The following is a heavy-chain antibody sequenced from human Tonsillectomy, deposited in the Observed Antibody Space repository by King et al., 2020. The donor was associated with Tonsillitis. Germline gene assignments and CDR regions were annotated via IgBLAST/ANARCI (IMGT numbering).Heavy chain of an antibody. CDR2: INPNSGGT. CDR3: ARDRRIAAAVEQGEFAY. Sequence: VQLVESGAEVKKPGASVKVSCKASGYTFTGYYMHWVRQAPGQGLEWMGWINPNSGGTNYAQKFQGWVTMTRDTSISTAYMELSRLRADDTAVYYCARDRRIAAAVEQGEFAYWGQGTLVTVSS. J-gene: IGHJ4*02. V-gene: IGHV1-2*04. CDR1: GYTFTGYY. D-gene: IGHD6-13*01.